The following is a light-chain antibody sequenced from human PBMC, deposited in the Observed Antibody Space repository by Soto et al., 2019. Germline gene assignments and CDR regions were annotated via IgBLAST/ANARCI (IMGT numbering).Light chain of an antibody. CDR1: QSISSW. Sequence: DIQMTQSPSTLSASVGDRVTITCRASQSISSWLAWYQQKPGKAPKLLIFDASSLESGVPSRFSGSGSGTEFSLTIGSLQHDDFATYYCQQYSSYSTFGQGNRVAIK. J-gene: IGKJ1*01. CDR2: DAS. V-gene: IGKV1-5*01. CDR3: QQYSSYST.